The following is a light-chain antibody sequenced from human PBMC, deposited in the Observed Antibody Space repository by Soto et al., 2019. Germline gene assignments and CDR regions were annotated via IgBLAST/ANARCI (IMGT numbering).Light chain of an antibody. Sequence: QLVLTQPPSVSGAPGQRVTISCTGSGSNIGAGSYVHWYQQVPGTAPKLLIYTNFNRPSGVPDRFSGSQSGTSASLAITGLQAEDEGDYYCQSFDITLIGWVFGGGTKVTVL. CDR1: GSNIGAGSY. CDR3: QSFDITLIGWV. V-gene: IGLV1-40*01. CDR2: TNF. J-gene: IGLJ3*02.